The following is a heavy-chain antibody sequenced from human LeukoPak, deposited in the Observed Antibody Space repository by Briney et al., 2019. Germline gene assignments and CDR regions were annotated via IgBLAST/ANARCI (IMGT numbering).Heavy chain of an antibody. Sequence: GGSLRLSCAASGFTSSGSAMHWVRQASGKGLEWVGRIRSKANSYATAYAASVKGRFTISRDDSKNTAYLQMNSLKTEDTAVYYCTTYCSGGSCYSYDAFDIWGQGTMVTVSS. CDR3: TTYCSGGSCYSYDAFDI. V-gene: IGHV3-73*01. J-gene: IGHJ3*02. CDR1: GFTSSGSA. CDR2: IRSKANSYAT. D-gene: IGHD2-15*01.